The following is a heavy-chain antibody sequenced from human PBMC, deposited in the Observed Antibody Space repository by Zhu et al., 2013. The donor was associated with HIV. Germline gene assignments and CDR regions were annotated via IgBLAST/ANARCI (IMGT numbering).Heavy chain of an antibody. Sequence: QVQLVQSGAEVKKPGSSVKVSCKASGGTFSNYAISWVRQAPGQGLEWMGGIIPIFGTTNYAQKFQSRVTITADESTSTAYMELSSLRSEDTAVYYCARGEGSDNTGYWVYWGQGTLVTVSS. V-gene: IGHV1-69*01. CDR3: ARGEGSDNTGYWVY. J-gene: IGHJ4*02. D-gene: IGHD3-22*01. CDR2: IIPIFGTT. CDR1: GGTFSNYA.